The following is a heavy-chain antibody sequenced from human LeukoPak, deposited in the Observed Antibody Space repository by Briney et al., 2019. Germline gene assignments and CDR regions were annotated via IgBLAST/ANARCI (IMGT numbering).Heavy chain of an antibody. CDR1: GGSISSGDYY. Sequence: PSETLSLTCTVSGGSISSGDYYWSWIRQPPGKGLEWIGYIYYSGSTYYNPSLKSRVTISVNTSKNQFSLKLSSVTAADTAVYYCARVRPPTGTAMAYYFDYWGQGTLVTVSS. CDR2: IYYSGST. J-gene: IGHJ4*02. V-gene: IGHV4-30-4*08. CDR3: ARVRPPTGTAMAYYFDY. D-gene: IGHD5-18*01.